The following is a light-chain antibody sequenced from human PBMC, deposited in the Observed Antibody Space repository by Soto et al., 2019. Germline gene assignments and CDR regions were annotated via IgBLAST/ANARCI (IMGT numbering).Light chain of an antibody. V-gene: IGKV3-11*01. CDR2: DAS. J-gene: IGKJ4*01. CDR3: QQRSNWPLT. Sequence: EIVMTQSPATLSVSPGERVTLSCRASQSVSSRLAWYQQKPGQSPRLLIYDASNRATGIPARFSGGGSGTDFTLTISSLEPEDFAVYYCQQRSNWPLTFGGGTKVDIK. CDR1: QSVSSR.